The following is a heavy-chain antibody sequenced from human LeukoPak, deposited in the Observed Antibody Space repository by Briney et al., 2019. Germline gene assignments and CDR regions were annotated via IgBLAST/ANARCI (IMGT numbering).Heavy chain of an antibody. CDR1: GGSISSGSYY. V-gene: IGHV4-61*02. CDR3: ARARDLIPIGAFDI. D-gene: IGHD2-21*01. CDR2: IYTSGST. J-gene: IGHJ3*02. Sequence: SETLSLTCTVSGGSISSGSYYWSWIRQPAGKGLEWIGRIYTSGSTNYNPSLKSRVTISVDTSKNQFSLKLSSVTAADTAVYYCARARDLIPIGAFDIRGQGTMVTVSS.